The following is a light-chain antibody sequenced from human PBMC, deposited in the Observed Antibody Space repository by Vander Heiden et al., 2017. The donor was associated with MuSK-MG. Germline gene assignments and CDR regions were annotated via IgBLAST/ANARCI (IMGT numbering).Light chain of an antibody. CDR1: QGISSY. CDR3: QQLNSYPLT. J-gene: IGKJ4*01. CDR2: AAS. Sequence: DIQLTQSPSFLSASVGDRVTITCRASQGISSYLAWYQQKPGKAPKLLIYAASTLQSGVPSRFSGSGSGTDFTLAISSLQPEDVATYYCQQLNSYPLTFGGGTKVXIK. V-gene: IGKV1-9*01.